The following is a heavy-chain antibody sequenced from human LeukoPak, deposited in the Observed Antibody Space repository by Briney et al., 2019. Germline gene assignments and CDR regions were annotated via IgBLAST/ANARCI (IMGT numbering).Heavy chain of an antibody. V-gene: IGHV4-38-2*02. CDR2: IYHGGGT. D-gene: IGHD4-23*01. CDR1: DYSMNSGYY. J-gene: IGHJ2*01. Sequence: SETLSLTCTVSDYSMNSGYYWGWIRQPPGKALEWIGTIYHGGGTYYNPSLKSRVTISVDTSKNQFSLNLSSVAAADTAIYYCTRSCYGGNWYFDLWGRGTLVTVSS. CDR3: TRSCYGGNWYFDL.